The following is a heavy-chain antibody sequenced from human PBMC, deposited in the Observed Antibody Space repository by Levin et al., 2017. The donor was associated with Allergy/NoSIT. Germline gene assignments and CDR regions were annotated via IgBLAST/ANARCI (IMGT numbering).Heavy chain of an antibody. CDR2: IYYSGST. CDR1: GGSISSSSYY. V-gene: IGHV4-39*01. CDR3: ARQRYYDSSGYFPLAFDY. J-gene: IGHJ4*02. D-gene: IGHD3-22*01. Sequence: PSETLSLTCTVSGGSISSSSYYWGWIRQPPGKGLEWIGSIYYSGSTYYNPSLKSRVTISVDTSKNQFSLKLSSVTAADTAVYYCARQRYYDSSGYFPLAFDYWGQGTLVTVSS.